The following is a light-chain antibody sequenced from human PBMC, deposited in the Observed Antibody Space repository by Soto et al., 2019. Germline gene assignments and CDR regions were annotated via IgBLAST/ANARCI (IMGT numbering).Light chain of an antibody. CDR3: QQYDNWPFT. Sequence: EVVMTQSPATLSVSPGERATLSCRASHSVSSDLAWYQQKPGQAPRLLIYGASTRATGIPARFSGSGSGTECDLTVSSLQSEDFAVYYCQQYDNWPFTFGPGTKVDV. V-gene: IGKV3-15*01. J-gene: IGKJ3*01. CDR1: HSVSSD. CDR2: GAS.